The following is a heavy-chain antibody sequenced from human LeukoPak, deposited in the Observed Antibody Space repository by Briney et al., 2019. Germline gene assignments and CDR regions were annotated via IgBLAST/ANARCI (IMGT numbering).Heavy chain of an antibody. V-gene: IGHV4-4*07. CDR3: ATIAPTGSVYAPDY. D-gene: IGHD3-9*01. J-gene: IGHJ4*02. CDR1: GASIRHYY. CDR2: IYTTGST. Sequence: SETLSLTCTVPGASIRHYYWSWIRPPAGEGLEWIGRIYTTGSTNYIPSLKSRVTMSVDTSKNQFSLRLSSVTAADTAVYYCATIAPTGSVYAPDYWGQGTLVTVSS.